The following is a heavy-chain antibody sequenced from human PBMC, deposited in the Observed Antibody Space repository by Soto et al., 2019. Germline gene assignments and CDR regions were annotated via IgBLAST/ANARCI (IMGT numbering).Heavy chain of an antibody. Sequence: QLQLQESGPGLVKPSETLSLTCTVSGGSISSSSYYWGWIRQPPGKGLEWIGNIYYRGSTDYNPSLKSRVTRSVDTSKNQFSLELNSVTASDTAVYYCARYDYSNYGGTFDYWGQGTLVTVSS. CDR2: IYYRGST. J-gene: IGHJ4*02. CDR3: ARYDYSNYGGTFDY. D-gene: IGHD4-4*01. V-gene: IGHV4-39*01. CDR1: GGSISSSSYY.